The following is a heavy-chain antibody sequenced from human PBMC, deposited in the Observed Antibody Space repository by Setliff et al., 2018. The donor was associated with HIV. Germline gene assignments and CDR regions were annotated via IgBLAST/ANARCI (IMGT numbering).Heavy chain of an antibody. Sequence: PSETLSLTCTVSGGSINSHYWSWIRQPPGKGLEWIGYSHYSGSPHYNPSLKSRVTISVDTSKNQFSLKLSSVTAADTAVYYCARGAITMVRSPYYMDVWGKGTTGTVSS. CDR2: SHYSGSP. D-gene: IGHD3-10*01. CDR1: GGSINSHY. V-gene: IGHV4-59*11. CDR3: ARGAITMVRSPYYMDV. J-gene: IGHJ6*03.